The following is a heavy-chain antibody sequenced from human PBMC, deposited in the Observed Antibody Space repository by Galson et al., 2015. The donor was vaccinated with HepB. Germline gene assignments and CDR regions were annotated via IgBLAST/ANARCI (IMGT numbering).Heavy chain of an antibody. V-gene: IGHV3-11*01. D-gene: IGHD3-10*01. CDR2: ISSSGSAI. CDR3: ARGFLGAGLKCFDL. J-gene: IGHJ2*01. Sequence: LRLSCAASGFTFSHYYMSWIRQGPGKGLEWVSDISSSGSAIYYADSVKGRFTISRDNAKNSLYLQMNSLRAEDTAVYYCARGFLGAGLKCFDLWGRGTLVTVSS. CDR1: GFTFSHYY.